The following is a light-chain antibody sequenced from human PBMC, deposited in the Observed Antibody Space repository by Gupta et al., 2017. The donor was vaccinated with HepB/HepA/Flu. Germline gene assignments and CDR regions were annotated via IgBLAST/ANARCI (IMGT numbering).Light chain of an antibody. CDR1: SSNIGSHT. V-gene: IGLV1-44*01. Sequence: QSVLTQPVSASETPGQWVTISCSGSSSNIGSHTGNWYQHLPGTAPKLLIYNNKQRPSGVPDRCSGSKSGTSASLAISGLQSEDEADDYCEAWDDSLNAWVFGGGTKLTVL. CDR2: NNK. J-gene: IGLJ2*01. CDR3: EAWDDSLNAWV.